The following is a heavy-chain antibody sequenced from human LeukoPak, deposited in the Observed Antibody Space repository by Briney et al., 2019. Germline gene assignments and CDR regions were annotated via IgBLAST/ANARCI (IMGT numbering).Heavy chain of an antibody. CDR1: GDSVSSNSAA. J-gene: IGHJ4*02. CDR3: ARAARPFSDSRCFDY. Sequence: QTLSLTCAISGDSVSSNSAAWNWIRQSPSRGLEWLGRTYYRSKWYNDYAVSVKSRITINPDTSKNQFALQLNSVTPEGTAVYYCARAARPFSDSRCFDYWGQGTLVTVSS. D-gene: IGHD3-22*01. CDR2: TYYRSKWYN. V-gene: IGHV6-1*01.